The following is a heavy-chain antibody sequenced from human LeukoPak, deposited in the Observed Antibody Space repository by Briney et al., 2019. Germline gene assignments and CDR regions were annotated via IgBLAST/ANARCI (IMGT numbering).Heavy chain of an antibody. CDR3: ARGGNYYVSGSYYNLMYNWFDP. CDR2: IYSGGST. V-gene: IGHV4-61*02. CDR1: GGSISTGSHY. D-gene: IGHD3-10*01. Sequence: PSETLSLTCTVSGGSISTGSHYWSWIREPAGKGPEWIGRIYSGGSTNYDPSLKSRVTISADTSKNQFSLKLSSVTAADTAVYYCARGGNYYVSGSYYNLMYNWFDPWGQGTLVTVSS. J-gene: IGHJ5*02.